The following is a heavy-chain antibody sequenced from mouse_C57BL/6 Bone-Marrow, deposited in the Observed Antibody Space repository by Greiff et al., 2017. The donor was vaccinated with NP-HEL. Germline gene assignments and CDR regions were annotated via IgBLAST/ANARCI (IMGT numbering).Heavy chain of an antibody. CDR3: ARPLSGKGFAY. V-gene: IGHV1-64*01. Sequence: QVQLQQPGAELVKPGASVKLSCKASGYTFTSYWMHWVKQRPGQGLEWIGMIHPNSGSTNYNEKFKSKATLTVDKSSSTAYMQLSSLTSEDSAVYYCARPLSGKGFAYWGQGTLVTVSA. CDR1: GYTFTSYW. J-gene: IGHJ3*01. D-gene: IGHD1-3*01. CDR2: IHPNSGST.